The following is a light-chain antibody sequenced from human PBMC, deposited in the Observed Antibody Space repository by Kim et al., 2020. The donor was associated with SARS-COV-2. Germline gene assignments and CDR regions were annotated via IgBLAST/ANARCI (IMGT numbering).Light chain of an antibody. J-gene: IGKJ5*01. Sequence: LSPGERATLSCRASQNVNNYLAWYQQKPGQAPRLLIYDASNRATGIPARFSGSGSWTDFTLTISSLEPEDVAVYYCQQRESWPITFGQGTRLEIK. CDR1: QNVNNY. CDR2: DAS. CDR3: QQRESWPIT. V-gene: IGKV3-11*01.